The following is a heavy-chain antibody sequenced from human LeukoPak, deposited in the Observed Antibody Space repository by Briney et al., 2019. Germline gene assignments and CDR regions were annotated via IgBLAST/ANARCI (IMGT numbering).Heavy chain of an antibody. D-gene: IGHD1-14*01. CDR2: INWSGGST. CDR3: AGDPEASYYYMDV. Sequence: GGSLRLSCAASGFTFDDYAMSWVRQAPGKGLEWVTGINWSGGSTGYADSVKGRFTISRDNAKNSLYLQMNSLRAEDTALYYCAGDPEASYYYMDVWGKGTTVTVSS. V-gene: IGHV3-20*04. J-gene: IGHJ6*03. CDR1: GFTFDDYA.